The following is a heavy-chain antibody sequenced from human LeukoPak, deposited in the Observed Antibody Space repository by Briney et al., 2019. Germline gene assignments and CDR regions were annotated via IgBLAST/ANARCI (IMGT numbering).Heavy chain of an antibody. V-gene: IGHV4-30-2*01. CDR2: IYHSGST. Sequence: PSEILSLTCAVSGGSISSGGYSWSWIRQPPGKGLEWIGYIYHSGSTYYNPSLKSRVTISVDRSKNQFSLKLSSVTAADTAVYYCARGMGDYDSSGYDYWGQGTLVTVSS. CDR3: ARGMGDYDSSGYDY. J-gene: IGHJ4*02. CDR1: GGSISSGGYS. D-gene: IGHD3-22*01.